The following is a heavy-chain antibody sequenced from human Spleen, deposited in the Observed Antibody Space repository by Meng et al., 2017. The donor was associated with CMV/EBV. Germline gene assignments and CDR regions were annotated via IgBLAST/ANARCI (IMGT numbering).Heavy chain of an antibody. CDR3: ARAGINGTTYWFDP. V-gene: IGHV4-59*01. CDR1: GGPISSYY. Sequence: GSLRLSCTISGGPISSYYWSWIRQPPGKGLEWIGYIYYNGRTNYNPSLKSRVTISVDTSKNQFSLKLSSVTAADTAVYYCARAGINGTTYWFDPWGQGTLVTVSS. J-gene: IGHJ5*02. D-gene: IGHD1-7*01. CDR2: IYYNGRT.